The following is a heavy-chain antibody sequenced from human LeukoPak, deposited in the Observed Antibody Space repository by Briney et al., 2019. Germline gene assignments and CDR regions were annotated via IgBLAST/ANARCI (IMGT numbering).Heavy chain of an antibody. V-gene: IGHV4-39*01. Sequence: SETLSLTCTVSGDSISSYYWGWIRQPPGKGLEWIGSIYYSGSTYYNPSLKSRVTISVDTSKNQFSLKLSSVTAADTAVYYCASSLWFGELSMGRFDYWGQGTLVTVSS. CDR2: IYYSGST. J-gene: IGHJ4*02. D-gene: IGHD3-10*01. CDR3: ASSLWFGELSMGRFDY. CDR1: GDSISSYY.